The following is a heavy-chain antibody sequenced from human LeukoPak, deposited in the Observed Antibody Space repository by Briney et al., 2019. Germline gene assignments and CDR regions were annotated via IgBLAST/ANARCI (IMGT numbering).Heavy chain of an antibody. D-gene: IGHD3-22*01. V-gene: IGHV3-23*01. CDR1: GFTFSSYA. CDR3: AKDSGSSGYFDY. Sequence: GSRRLSCAASGFTFSSYAMSWVRQAPGKGLEWVSAISGSGGSTYYADSVKGRFTISRDNSKNTLYLQMNSLRAEDTAVYYCAKDSGSSGYFDYWGQGTLVTVSS. J-gene: IGHJ4*02. CDR2: ISGSGGST.